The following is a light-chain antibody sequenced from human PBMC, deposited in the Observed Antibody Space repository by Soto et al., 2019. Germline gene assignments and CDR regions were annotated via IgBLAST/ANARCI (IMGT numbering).Light chain of an antibody. CDR1: SSDVGAYNY. CDR2: EVT. V-gene: IGLV2-8*01. CDR3: SSFASSNTWL. Sequence: QSALTQPPSASGSPGQSVTISCTGTSSDVGAYNYVSWYQQHAGKAPKLVIYEVTKRPSGVPDRFSGSKSANTASLTVSGLQAEDEAAYYCSSFASSNTWLFGGGTKVTVL. J-gene: IGLJ3*02.